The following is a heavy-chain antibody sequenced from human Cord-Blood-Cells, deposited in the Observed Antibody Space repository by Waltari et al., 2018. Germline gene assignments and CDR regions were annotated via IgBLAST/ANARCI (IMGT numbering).Heavy chain of an antibody. CDR3: ARGEEDTVTTDWYFDL. J-gene: IGHJ2*01. CDR2: IIPIFGTA. CDR1: GGTFSSYA. V-gene: IGHV1-69*01. Sequence: QVQLVQSGAEVKKPGSSVKVSCKASGGTFSSYAIRWVRQAPGQGLEWMGGIIPIFGTAKYAQKFQGRVTITADESTSTAYMELSSLRSEDTAVYYCARGEEDTVTTDWYFDLWGRGTLVTVSS. D-gene: IGHD4-17*01.